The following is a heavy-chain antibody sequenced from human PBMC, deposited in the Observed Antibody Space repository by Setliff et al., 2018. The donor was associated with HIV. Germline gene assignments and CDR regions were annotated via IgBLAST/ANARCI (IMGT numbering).Heavy chain of an antibody. D-gene: IGHD2-2*03. CDR2: IDPSGSRI. CDR1: EFTLSGYS. Sequence: LRLSCAASEFTLSGYSMSWVRQVPGKGLERVSAIDPSGSRIFYSDSVKGRFTISRDNSKNTLYLQMNSLTAEDTAVYYCAKVDNGHCTSASCRDFDYWGQGTLVTVSS. V-gene: IGHV3-23*01. J-gene: IGHJ4*02. CDR3: AKVDNGHCTSASCRDFDY.